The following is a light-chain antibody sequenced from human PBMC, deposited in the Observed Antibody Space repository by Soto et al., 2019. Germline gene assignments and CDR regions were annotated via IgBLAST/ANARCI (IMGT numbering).Light chain of an antibody. CDR3: QQYPIYSWT. CDR2: RAS. J-gene: IGKJ1*01. V-gene: IGKV1-5*03. CDR1: QSISDW. Sequence: DIQMTQSPSTLSASVGDRVTITCRASQSISDWLAWYQQKPGEAPRLLIYRASTLQSGVSSRFRGSGPGTEFTLTISDLQADDFAPYYCQQYPIYSWTFGQGTTVGIK.